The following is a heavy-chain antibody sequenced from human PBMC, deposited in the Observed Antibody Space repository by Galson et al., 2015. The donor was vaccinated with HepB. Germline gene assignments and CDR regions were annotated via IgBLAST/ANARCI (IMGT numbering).Heavy chain of an antibody. J-gene: IGHJ2*01. D-gene: IGHD3-22*01. CDR2: IIPILGIA. CDR1: GGTFSSYA. Sequence: SVKVSCKASGGTFSSYAISWVRQAPGQGLEWMGRIIPILGIANYAQKFQGRVTITADKSTSTAYMELSSLRSEDTAVYYCARSYYESTFYWYFDLWGRGTLVTVSS. V-gene: IGHV1-69*04. CDR3: ARSYYESTFYWYFDL.